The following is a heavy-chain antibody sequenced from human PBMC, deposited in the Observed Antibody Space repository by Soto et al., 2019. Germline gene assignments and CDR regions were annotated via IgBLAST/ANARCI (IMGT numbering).Heavy chain of an antibody. CDR2: IYHSGST. CDR1: GGSISSGGYS. J-gene: IGHJ4*02. V-gene: IGHV4-30-2*01. CDR3: ARVAYYYDSSGYQSLYYFDY. Sequence: PSETLSLTCAVSGGSISSGGYSWSWIRQPPGKGLEWIGYIYHSGSTYYNPSLKSRVTISVDTSKNQFSLKLSSVTATDTAVYYCARVAYYYDSSGYQSLYYFDYWGQGTLVTVSS. D-gene: IGHD3-22*01.